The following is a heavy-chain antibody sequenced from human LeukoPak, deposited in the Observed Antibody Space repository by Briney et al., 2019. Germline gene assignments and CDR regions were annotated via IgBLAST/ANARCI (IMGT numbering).Heavy chain of an antibody. D-gene: IGHD2-2*01. V-gene: IGHV3-7*01. CDR2: IKQDGSEK. J-gene: IGHJ4*02. Sequence: GGSLRLSCAASGVTFSSYWMSWVRQAPGKGLEWVANIKQDGSEKYYVDSVKGRFTISRDNAKNSLYLQMNSLRAEDTAVYYCARDRTSPDYWGQGTLVTVSS. CDR3: ARDRTSPDY. CDR1: GVTFSSYW.